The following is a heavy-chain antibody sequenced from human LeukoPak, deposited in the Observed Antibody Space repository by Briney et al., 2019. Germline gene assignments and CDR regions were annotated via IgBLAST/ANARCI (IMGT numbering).Heavy chain of an antibody. V-gene: IGHV4-4*07. CDR3: ASDLPMVRGVIIPLIY. CDR1: GGPIISRY. CDR2: QYTSVNT. Sequence: PAETRSFSCAAGGGPIISRYCSFIRHPAQRGLQSFCRQYTSVNTTYNPSLKGRVTISVDKSKNQFPLNLSSVTAADTAVYYCASDLPMVRGVIIPLIYWGQGILVTVSP. D-gene: IGHD3-10*01. J-gene: IGHJ4*02.